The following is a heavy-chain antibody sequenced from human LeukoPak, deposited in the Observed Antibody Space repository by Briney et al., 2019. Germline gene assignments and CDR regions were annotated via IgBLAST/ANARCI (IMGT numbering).Heavy chain of an antibody. CDR1: GGSISSYY. D-gene: IGHD6-13*01. J-gene: IGHJ4*02. CDR2: IYDSGST. V-gene: IGHV4-59*12. Sequence: SETLSLTCTVSGGSISSYYWSWIRQPPGKGLEWIGYIYDSGSTNYNPSLKSRVTISVDTSKNQFSLKLSSVTAADTAVYYCAAGTLGAAGVWGQGTLVTVSS. CDR3: AAGTLGAAGV.